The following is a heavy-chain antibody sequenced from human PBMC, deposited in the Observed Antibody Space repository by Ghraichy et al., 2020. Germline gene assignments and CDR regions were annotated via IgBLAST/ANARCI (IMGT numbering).Heavy chain of an antibody. V-gene: IGHV3-21*01. Sequence: GGSLRLSCAASGFTFSSYGMNWVRQAPGKGPEWVSSITSSSYIYYADSVKGRFTISRDNAKNSLYLQMNSLRAEDTAVYYCARDRSTTSPTNWFDPWGQGXLXXVXS. CDR2: ITSSSYI. CDR3: ARDRSTTSPTNWFDP. J-gene: IGHJ5*02. D-gene: IGHD2-2*01. CDR1: GFTFSSYG.